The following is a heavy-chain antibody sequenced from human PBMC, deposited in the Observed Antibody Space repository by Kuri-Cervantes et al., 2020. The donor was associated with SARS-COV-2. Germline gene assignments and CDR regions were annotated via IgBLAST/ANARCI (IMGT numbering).Heavy chain of an antibody. Sequence: ASVKVTCKASGYTFTNNDINWVRQASGQGLEWMGWMNPDTGNAGYAQKFQGRLSMNRITTITTAYMELSSLRAEDTAVYYFARAGWSSGQDFDYWGQGTLVTVSS. V-gene: IGHV1-8*02. D-gene: IGHD6-19*01. CDR3: ARAGWSSGQDFDY. CDR1: GYTFTNND. J-gene: IGHJ4*02. CDR2: MNPDTGNA.